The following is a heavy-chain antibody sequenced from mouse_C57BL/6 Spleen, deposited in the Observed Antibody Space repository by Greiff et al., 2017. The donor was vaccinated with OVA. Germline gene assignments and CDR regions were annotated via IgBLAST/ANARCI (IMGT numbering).Heavy chain of an antibody. Sequence: QVQLQQPGAELVKPGASVTLSCKASGYTFTSYWMHWVKQRPGQGLEWIGMIHPNSGSTNYNEQFKSKSTLTVDKSSSTAYMQLSSLTSEDSAVYYCARGETAQATYYYWGQGTTRTVSS. D-gene: IGHD3-2*02. CDR2: IHPNSGST. CDR3: ARGETAQATYYY. J-gene: IGHJ2*01. CDR1: GYTFTSYW. V-gene: IGHV1-64*01.